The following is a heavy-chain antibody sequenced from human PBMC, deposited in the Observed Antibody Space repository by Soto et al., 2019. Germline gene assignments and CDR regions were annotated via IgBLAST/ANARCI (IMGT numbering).Heavy chain of an antibody. Sequence: GGSLILSCAASGFTFSSYAMSWVRQAPGKGLEWVSAISGSGGSTYYADSVKGRFTISRDTSKDQFSLKMKSVTAADTAVYYCARERDSFLAASYYFDNWGQGTVVTVSS. CDR1: GFTFSSYA. CDR3: ARERDSFLAASYYFDN. V-gene: IGHV3-23*01. CDR2: ISGSGGST. J-gene: IGHJ4*02. D-gene: IGHD6-19*01.